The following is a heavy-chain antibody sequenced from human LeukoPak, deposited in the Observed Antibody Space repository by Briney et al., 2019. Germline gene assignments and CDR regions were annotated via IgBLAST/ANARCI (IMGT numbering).Heavy chain of an antibody. CDR2: IYSGGRT. D-gene: IGHD3-22*01. V-gene: IGHV3-66*01. Sequence: GGSLRLSCAASGFIVSSNYMSWVRQAPGKGLEWVSVIYSGGRTYHADSVKGRFTISRDNSKNTLYLQMNSLRGEDTAVYYCAREGSSGYYIDYWGQGTLVTVSS. CDR1: GFIVSSNY. CDR3: AREGSSGYYIDY. J-gene: IGHJ4*02.